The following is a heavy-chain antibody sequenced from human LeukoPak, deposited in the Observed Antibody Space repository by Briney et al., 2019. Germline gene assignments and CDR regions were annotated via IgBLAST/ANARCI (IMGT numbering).Heavy chain of an antibody. CDR2: IRRKVYGGTT. CDR3: SRGPLWAFDY. CDR1: GFTFSSYA. J-gene: IGHJ4*02. D-gene: IGHD3-10*01. Sequence: GGSLRLSCAASGFTFSSYAMSWFRQAPGKGLEWVGFIRRKVYGGTTEYAASVKGRFTISRDDSKSIAYLQMNSLKTEDTAVYYCSRGPLWAFDYWGQGTLVTVSS. V-gene: IGHV3-49*03.